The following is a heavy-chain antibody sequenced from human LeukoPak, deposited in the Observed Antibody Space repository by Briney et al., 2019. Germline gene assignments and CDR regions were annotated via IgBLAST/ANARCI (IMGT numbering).Heavy chain of an antibody. V-gene: IGHV3-30*02. CDR3: AKGPSPSRNTYDYVWGSYRQSRLKTSTFDY. CDR2: IRYDGSNK. Sequence: PGGSLRLSCAASGFTFSSYGMHWVRQAPGKGLEWVAFIRYDGSNKCYADSVKGRFTISRDNSKNTLYLQMNSLRAEDTAVYYCAKGPSPSRNTYDYVWGSYRQSRLKTSTFDYWGQGTLVTVSS. D-gene: IGHD3-16*02. J-gene: IGHJ4*02. CDR1: GFTFSSYG.